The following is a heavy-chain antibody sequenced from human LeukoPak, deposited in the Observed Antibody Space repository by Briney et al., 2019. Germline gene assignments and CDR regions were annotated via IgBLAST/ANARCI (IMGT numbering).Heavy chain of an antibody. V-gene: IGHV3-21*01. CDR1: GFTFSDYS. J-gene: IGHJ3*01. D-gene: IGHD3-22*01. Sequence: GGSLRLSCSASGFTFSDYSVIWVPQAPGKGLEWVSSITSGSSFIYYADSVKGRFTISRDNARNSLYLQMNSLRADDTAIYYCTTTLYESSGYLRNVFYDCGQGRMVIVSS. CDR2: ITSGSSFI. CDR3: TTTLYESSGYLRNVFYD.